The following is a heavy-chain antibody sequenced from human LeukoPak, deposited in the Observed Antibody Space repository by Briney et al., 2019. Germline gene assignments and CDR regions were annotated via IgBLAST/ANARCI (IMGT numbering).Heavy chain of an antibody. CDR3: ARGFDY. V-gene: IGHV4-34*01. CDR2: INHSGST. J-gene: IGHJ4*02. CDR1: GVSISNYY. Sequence: SETLSLTCAVSGVSISNYYWSWIRQPPGKGLEWIGEINHSGSTNYNPSLKSRVTISVDTSKNQFSLKLSSVTAADTAVYYCARGFDYWGQGTLVTVSS.